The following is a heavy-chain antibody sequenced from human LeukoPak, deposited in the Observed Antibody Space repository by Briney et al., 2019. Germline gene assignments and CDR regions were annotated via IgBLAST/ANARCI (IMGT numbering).Heavy chain of an antibody. CDR3: ARAGQEWFGELGFDY. Sequence: PGGSLRLSCAASGFTFSTYGMSWVRQAPGKGLEWVANIKKDGSEKYYVDSVKGRFTISRDNAKNSLYLQMSSLRAEDTAVYCARAGQEWFGELGFDYWGQGTLVTVSS. CDR1: GFTFSTYG. CDR2: IKKDGSEK. V-gene: IGHV3-7*01. D-gene: IGHD3-10*01. J-gene: IGHJ4*02.